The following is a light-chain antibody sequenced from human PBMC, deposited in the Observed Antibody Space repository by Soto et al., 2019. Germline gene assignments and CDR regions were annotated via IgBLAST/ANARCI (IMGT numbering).Light chain of an antibody. V-gene: IGLV6-57*01. CDR2: EDD. CDR3: QSYDDDNHWV. J-gene: IGLJ3*02. Sequence: NFMLTQPHSVSESPGKTVTISCTRSRGSIVVGYVQWYQQRPGSSPTTVIYEDDQRPSGVPDRFSGSIDSFSNSASLIISGLKTEDEADYYCQSYDDDNHWVFGGGTKVTVL. CDR1: RGSIVVGY.